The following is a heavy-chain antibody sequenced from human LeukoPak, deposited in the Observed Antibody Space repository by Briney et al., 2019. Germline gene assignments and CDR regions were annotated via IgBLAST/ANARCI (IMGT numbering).Heavy chain of an antibody. CDR3: ARAPPPRIAAAIEFYYYYGMDV. V-gene: IGHV4-39*07. D-gene: IGHD6-13*01. Sequence: SETLSLTCTVSGGSISSSSYYWGWIRQPPGKGLEWIGSIYYSGSTYYNPSLKSRVTISVDTSKNQFSLKLSSVTAADTAVYYCARAPPPRIAAAIEFYYYYGMDVWGQGTTVTVSS. J-gene: IGHJ6*02. CDR2: IYYSGST. CDR1: GGSISSSSYY.